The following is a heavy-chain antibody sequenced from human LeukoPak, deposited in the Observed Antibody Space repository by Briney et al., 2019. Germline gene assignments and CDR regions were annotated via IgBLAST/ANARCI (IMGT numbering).Heavy chain of an antibody. CDR3: ARQRGFYNWNHQLMGAFDY. J-gene: IGHJ4*02. Sequence: SETLSLTCTVSGGSISSSSYYWGWIRQPPGKGLEWIGSIYYSGSTYYNPSLKSRVTISVDTSKNQFSLKLSSVTAADTAVYYCARQRGFYNWNHQLMGAFDYWGQGTLVTVSS. D-gene: IGHD1-14*01. CDR1: GGSISSSSYY. V-gene: IGHV4-39*01. CDR2: IYYSGST.